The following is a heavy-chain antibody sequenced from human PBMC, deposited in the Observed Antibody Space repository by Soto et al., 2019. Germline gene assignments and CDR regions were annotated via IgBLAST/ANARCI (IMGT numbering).Heavy chain of an antibody. V-gene: IGHV1-69*08. D-gene: IGHD2-2*01. CDR2: IIPIFSIA. Sequence: QVQLVQSGAEVKKPGSSVKVSCKASGGTFSRYSITWVRQAPGHGLEWIGRIIPIFSIASYAQKFQGRVTITAADSKSTAYMELSSLRSDDTAVYYCAREDRDRETGLVPAAIDGMDVWGKGTTVTVSS. CDR1: GGTFSRYS. J-gene: IGHJ6*04. CDR3: AREDRDRETGLVPAAIDGMDV.